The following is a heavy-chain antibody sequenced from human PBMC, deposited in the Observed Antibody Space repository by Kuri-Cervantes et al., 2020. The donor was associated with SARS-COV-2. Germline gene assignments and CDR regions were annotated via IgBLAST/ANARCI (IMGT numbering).Heavy chain of an antibody. CDR1: GYSFTSYW. CDR2: IYPGDSDT. Sequence: GGSLRLSCKGSGYSFTSYWIGWVRQMPGKGLEWMGIIYPGDSDTRYSPSFQGQVTISADKSISTAYLQWSSLKASDTAMYYCARHVLMKGFDILTGPNWFDPWGQGTLVTV. D-gene: IGHD3-9*01. J-gene: IGHJ5*02. CDR3: ARHVLMKGFDILTGPNWFDP. V-gene: IGHV5-51*01.